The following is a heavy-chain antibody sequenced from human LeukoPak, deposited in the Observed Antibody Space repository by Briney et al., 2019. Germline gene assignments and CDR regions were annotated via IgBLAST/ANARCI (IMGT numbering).Heavy chain of an antibody. J-gene: IGHJ4*02. CDR3: AKGAEIDH. CDR1: GFNFNNFA. Sequence: GGSLRLSCAASGFNFNNFAMSWVRQAPGKGLEWLSAMTGPADTTYYAESVKGRFTISRDYSKSMVFLQMNGLRVEDTAIYYCAKGAEIDHWGQGTLVTVSS. CDR2: MTGPADTT. V-gene: IGHV3-23*01.